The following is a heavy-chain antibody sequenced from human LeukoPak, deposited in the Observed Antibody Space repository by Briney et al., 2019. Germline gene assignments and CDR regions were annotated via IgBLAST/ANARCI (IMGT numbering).Heavy chain of an antibody. CDR3: ARSDFLGPFDY. Sequence: SETLSLTCAVYGGSFSGYYWSWIRQPPGKVLEWNGEFNHSGSTNYNPSLKSVVTISVDTSKTQFSLKLSSGTAADTAVYYWARSDFLGPFDYWGQGTLVTVSS. J-gene: IGHJ4*02. V-gene: IGHV4-34*01. CDR2: FNHSGST. D-gene: IGHD3-3*01. CDR1: GGSFSGYY.